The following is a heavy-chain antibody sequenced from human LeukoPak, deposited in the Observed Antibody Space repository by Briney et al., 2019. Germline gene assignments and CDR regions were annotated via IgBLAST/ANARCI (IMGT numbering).Heavy chain of an antibody. Sequence: PSETLSLTCAVYGGSFSGYYWSWIRQPPGKGLEWIGEINHSGSTNYNPSLKSRVTISVDTSKNQFSLKLSSVTDADTAAYYCARGLNSSSCTFDPWGQGTLVTVSS. D-gene: IGHD6-13*01. J-gene: IGHJ5*02. CDR2: INHSGST. CDR3: ARGLNSSSCTFDP. V-gene: IGHV4-34*01. CDR1: GGSFSGYY.